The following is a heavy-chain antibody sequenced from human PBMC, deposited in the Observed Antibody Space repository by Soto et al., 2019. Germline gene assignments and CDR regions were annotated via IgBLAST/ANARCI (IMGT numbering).Heavy chain of an antibody. D-gene: IGHD2-2*01. CDR3: TTGGIVVPAAIFYYFDY. CDR2: IKSKTDGGTT. CDR1: GFTFSNAW. Sequence: GGSLRLSCAASGFTFSNAWMSWVRQAPGKGLEWVGRIKSKTDGGTTDYAAPVKGRFTISRDDSKNTLYLQMNSLKTEDTAVYYCTTGGIVVPAAIFYYFDYWGQGTLVTVSS. V-gene: IGHV3-15*01. J-gene: IGHJ4*02.